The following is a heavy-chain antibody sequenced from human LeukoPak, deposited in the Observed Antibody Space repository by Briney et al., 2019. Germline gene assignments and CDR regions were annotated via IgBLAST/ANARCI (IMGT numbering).Heavy chain of an antibody. CDR3: ARGGNYYDSSGGSRAFDI. D-gene: IGHD3-22*01. J-gene: IGHJ3*02. V-gene: IGHV3-30*04. Sequence: PGGSLRLSCAASGFTFSSYAMHWVRQAPGKGLGWVAVISYDGSNKYYADSVKGRFTISRDNSKNTLYLQMNSLRAEDTAVYYCARGGNYYDSSGGSRAFDIWGQGTMVTVSS. CDR1: GFTFSSYA. CDR2: ISYDGSNK.